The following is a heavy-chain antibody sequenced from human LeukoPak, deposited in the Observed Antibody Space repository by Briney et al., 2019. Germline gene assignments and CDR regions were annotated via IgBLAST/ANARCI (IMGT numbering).Heavy chain of an antibody. D-gene: IGHD5-18*01. Sequence: GGSLRLSCAASGFTFSSYAMHWVRQAPGKGLEWVAVISYDGSNKYYADSVKGRFTISRDNAKDSLYLQLNSLRVEDTAVYYCARDRDTAFLRADYWGQGTLVTVSS. CDR1: GFTFSSYA. V-gene: IGHV3-30-3*01. J-gene: IGHJ4*02. CDR2: ISYDGSNK. CDR3: ARDRDTAFLRADY.